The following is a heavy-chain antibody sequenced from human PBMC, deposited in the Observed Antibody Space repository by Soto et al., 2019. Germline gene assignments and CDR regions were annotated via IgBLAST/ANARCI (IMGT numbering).Heavy chain of an antibody. D-gene: IGHD6-13*01. CDR3: AKDSAGYSSSWYGY. Sequence: PGGSLRLSCAASGFTFSSYAMSWVRQAPGKGLEWVSAISGSGGSTYYADSVKGRFTISRDNSKNTLYLQMNSLRAEDTAVYYCAKDSAGYSSSWYGYWGQGTLVTVSS. CDR2: ISGSGGST. V-gene: IGHV3-23*01. J-gene: IGHJ4*02. CDR1: GFTFSSYA.